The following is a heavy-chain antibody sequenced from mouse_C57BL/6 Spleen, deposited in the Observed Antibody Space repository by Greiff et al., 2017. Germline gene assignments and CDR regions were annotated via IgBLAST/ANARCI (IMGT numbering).Heavy chain of an antibody. CDR2: IHPSDSDT. J-gene: IGHJ4*01. CDR1: GYTFTSYW. CDR3: AILREEIDYARDY. V-gene: IGHV1-74*01. Sequence: VQLQQPGPELVKPGASVKVSCKASGYTFTSYWMHWVKQRPGQGLEWIGRIHPSDSDTNYNQKFKGKATLTVDKSSSTAFMQLSSLTYEDSAVYCCAILREEIDYARDYWGQGTSVTVSS. D-gene: IGHD5-1-1*01.